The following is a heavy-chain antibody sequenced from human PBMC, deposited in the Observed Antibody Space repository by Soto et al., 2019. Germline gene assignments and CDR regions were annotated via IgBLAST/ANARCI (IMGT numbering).Heavy chain of an antibody. CDR1: GGSISSYY. V-gene: IGHV4-59*01. Sequence: QVQLQESGPGLVKPSETLSLTCTVSGGSISSYYWSWIRQPPVKGLEWIGYIYYSGSTNYNPSLKSRVTISVDTSKNQFSLKLSSVTAADTAVYYCARGSAVYDFWSGYYIKEFDYWGQGTLVTVSS. J-gene: IGHJ4*02. CDR2: IYYSGST. CDR3: ARGSAVYDFWSGYYIKEFDY. D-gene: IGHD3-3*01.